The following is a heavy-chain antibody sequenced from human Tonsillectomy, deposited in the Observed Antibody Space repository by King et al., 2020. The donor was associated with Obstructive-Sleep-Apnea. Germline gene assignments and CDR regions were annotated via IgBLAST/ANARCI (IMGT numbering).Heavy chain of an antibody. CDR1: GYNFDSYW. J-gene: IGHJ4*02. V-gene: IGHV5-51*01. D-gene: IGHD2-15*01. CDR2: IFPGDSDT. Sequence: QLVQSGAEVKKPGESLKISCKGSGYNFDSYWIGWVRQMPGKGLEWMGTIFPGDSDTRYSPSFQGQVTISADKSIGTAYLQWSRLKASDTAKYYCARSEGYCSGGSCQLGFDYWGQGTLVTVSS. CDR3: ARSEGYCSGGSCQLGFDY.